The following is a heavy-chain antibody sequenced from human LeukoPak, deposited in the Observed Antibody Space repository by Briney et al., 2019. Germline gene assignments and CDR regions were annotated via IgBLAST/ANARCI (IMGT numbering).Heavy chain of an antibody. V-gene: IGHV4-4*07. CDR1: GGSISSYY. CDR3: ARDLQKQLRYYYYYMDV. D-gene: IGHD1-1*01. CDR2: IYTSGST. Sequence: SETLSLTCTVSGGSISSYYWSWIRQPAGKGLEWIGRIYTSGSTNYNPSLKSRVTMSVDTSKNQFSLKLSSVTAADTAVYCCARDLQKQLRYYYYYMDVWGKGTTVTVSS. J-gene: IGHJ6*03.